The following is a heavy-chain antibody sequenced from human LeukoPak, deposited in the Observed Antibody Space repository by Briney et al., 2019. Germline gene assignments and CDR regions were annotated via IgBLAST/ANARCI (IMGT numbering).Heavy chain of an antibody. CDR2: IYYSGST. V-gene: IGHV4-31*03. CDR3: ARVNPGPMFGFGGGFDY. J-gene: IGHJ4*02. Sequence: SQTLSLTCTVSGGSISSGGYYWSWIRQHPGKGLEWIGYIYYSGSTYYNPSLKSRVTISVDTSKNQFSLKLSSVTAADTAVYYCARVNPGPMFGFGGGFDYWGQGTLVTASS. CDR1: GGSISSGGYY. D-gene: IGHD3-16*01.